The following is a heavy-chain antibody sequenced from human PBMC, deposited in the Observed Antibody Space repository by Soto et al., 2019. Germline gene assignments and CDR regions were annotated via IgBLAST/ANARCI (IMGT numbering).Heavy chain of an antibody. Sequence: PGGSLRLSCAASGFTFSDYYMSWIRQAPGKGLEWVSYISSSGSTIYYADSVKGRFTISRDNAKNSLYLQMNSLRAEDTAVYYCARDHRAAAGTVFDPWGQGTLVTVSS. D-gene: IGHD6-13*01. V-gene: IGHV3-11*01. CDR2: ISSSGSTI. J-gene: IGHJ5*02. CDR3: ARDHRAAAGTVFDP. CDR1: GFTFSDYY.